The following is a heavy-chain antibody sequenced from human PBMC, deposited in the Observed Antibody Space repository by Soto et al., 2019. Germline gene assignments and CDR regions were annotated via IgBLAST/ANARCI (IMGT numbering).Heavy chain of an antibody. Sequence: PGGSLRLSCAASGFTFSSYSMNWVRQAPGKGLEWLSYISSSSTTIYYADSVKGRFTISRDNAKNSLYLQMNSLRDEDTAVYYCARDSGSGWYLGYFDYWGQGTLVTVSS. D-gene: IGHD6-19*01. CDR3: ARDSGSGWYLGYFDY. CDR2: ISSSSTTI. CDR1: GFTFSSYS. V-gene: IGHV3-48*02. J-gene: IGHJ4*02.